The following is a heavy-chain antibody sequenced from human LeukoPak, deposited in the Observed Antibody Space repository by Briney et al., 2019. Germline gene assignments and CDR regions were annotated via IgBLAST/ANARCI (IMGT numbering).Heavy chain of an antibody. J-gene: IGHJ4*02. Sequence: GESLKISCKGSGYSFTSYWIGWVRQMPGKGLEWMGIIYPGDSDTRYSPSFQGQVTTSADKSISTAYLQWSSLKASDTAMYYCARHLVPAATYYDFWSGYYDYWGQGTLVTVSS. CDR2: IYPGDSDT. CDR3: ARHLVPAATYYDFWSGYYDY. D-gene: IGHD3-3*01. CDR1: GYSFTSYW. V-gene: IGHV5-51*01.